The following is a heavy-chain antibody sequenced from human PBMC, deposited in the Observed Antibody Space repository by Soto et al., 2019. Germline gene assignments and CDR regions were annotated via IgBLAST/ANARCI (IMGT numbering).Heavy chain of an antibody. CDR2: ISYDGSNK. J-gene: IGHJ4*02. D-gene: IGHD3-3*01. CDR1: GFTFSSYG. Sequence: GGSLRLSCAASGFTFSSYGMHWVRQAPGKGLEWVAVISYDGSNKDYADSVKGRFTISRDNSKNTLYLQMNSLRAEDTAVYYCANDKYYDFWRNFDYWGKGTLVTVSS. CDR3: ANDKYYDFWRNFDY. V-gene: IGHV3-30*18.